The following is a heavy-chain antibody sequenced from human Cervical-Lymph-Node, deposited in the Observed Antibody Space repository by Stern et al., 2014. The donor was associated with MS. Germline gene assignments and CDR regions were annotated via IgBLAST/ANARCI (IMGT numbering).Heavy chain of an antibody. V-gene: IGHV1-69*06. CDR2: IIPMFGTP. D-gene: IGHD5-12*01. Sequence: QEQLVQSGAEVKKPGSSVKVSCKASGGTFNNHVISWVRQAHGQGLEWMGGIIPMFGTPNYAQKFQGRVTIIADKSTSTVHMVLRNLSDEDTAMYYCANRDMGYTYGRHDYWGQGTLVTVS. J-gene: IGHJ4*02. CDR1: GGTFNNHV. CDR3: ANRDMGYTYGRHDY.